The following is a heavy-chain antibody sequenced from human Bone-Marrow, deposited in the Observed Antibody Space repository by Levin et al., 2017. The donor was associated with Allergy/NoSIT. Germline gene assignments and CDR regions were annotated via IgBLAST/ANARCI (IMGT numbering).Heavy chain of an antibody. D-gene: IGHD3-22*01. CDR3: AGYDTSAYLSPFDY. CDR1: GFIFSNYA. CDR2: ISGSGGNT. V-gene: IGHV3-23*01. J-gene: IGHJ4*02. Sequence: GESLKISCAASGFIFSNYAMNWVRQAPGKGLEWVSQISGSGGNTHYADSVKGRFTFSRDNSKNTLYLQMNSLRAEDTAVYYCAGYDTSAYLSPFDYWGQGTLVTVSS.